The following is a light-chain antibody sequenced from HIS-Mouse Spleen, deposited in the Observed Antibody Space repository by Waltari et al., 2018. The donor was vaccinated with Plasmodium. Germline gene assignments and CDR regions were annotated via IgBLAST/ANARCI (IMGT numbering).Light chain of an antibody. CDR1: QDISNS. Sequence: DIHITQAPSSLSSSVGDRVTTPCQASQDISNSLNWYQQKPGKAPKLLIYDAANLETGVPSRFSGSGSGTDFTFTISSLQPEDIATDYCQQYDNLPPLFTFGPGTKVDIK. CDR3: QQYDNLPPLFT. CDR2: DAA. J-gene: IGKJ3*01. V-gene: IGKV1-33*01.